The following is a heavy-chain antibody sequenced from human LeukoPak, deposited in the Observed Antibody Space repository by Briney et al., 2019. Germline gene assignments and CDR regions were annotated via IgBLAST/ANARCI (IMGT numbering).Heavy chain of an antibody. D-gene: IGHD5-18*01. CDR2: IKPDSGAT. J-gene: IGHJ4*02. CDR1: GYTFTVHY. Sequence: ASVKVSCKASGYTFTVHYMHWLRQAPGQGLEWMGWIKPDSGATNFAQNFQGRVTMTSDTSINTAYMELSSLTSDDTAMYYCARDHGYGPDYWGQGTLVTVSA. V-gene: IGHV1-2*02. CDR3: ARDHGYGPDY.